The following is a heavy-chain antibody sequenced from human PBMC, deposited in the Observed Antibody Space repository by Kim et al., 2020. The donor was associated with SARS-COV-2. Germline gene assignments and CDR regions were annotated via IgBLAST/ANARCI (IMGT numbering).Heavy chain of an antibody. CDR2: ISGNGVNK. CDR3: SKVVIMDGYNYFYYYGMDV. J-gene: IGHJ6*02. CDR1: GFTFDTYA. D-gene: IGHD2-21*01. Sequence: GGSLRLSCVGSGFTFDTYAMSWVRQAPGKGLEWISVISGNGVNKFYADPVGGRFTISRDNPKNTVFLQMNSLRDEDTALYYCSKVVIMDGYNYFYYYGMDVWGQGTAVTVSS. V-gene: IGHV3-23*01.